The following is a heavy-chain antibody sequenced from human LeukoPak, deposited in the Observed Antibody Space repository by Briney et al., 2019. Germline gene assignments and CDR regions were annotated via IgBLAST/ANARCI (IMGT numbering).Heavy chain of an antibody. Sequence: PGGSLRLSCAASGFTFSNYGMNWVRQAPGKGLEWVSYISSSSSTIYYAESVKGRFTISRDNAKNSLYLQMNSLRAEDTAVYYCARGKYGDSPLYYFDYWGQGTPVTVSS. D-gene: IGHD4-17*01. CDR1: GFTFSNYG. CDR3: ARGKYGDSPLYYFDY. V-gene: IGHV3-48*01. J-gene: IGHJ4*02. CDR2: ISSSSSTI.